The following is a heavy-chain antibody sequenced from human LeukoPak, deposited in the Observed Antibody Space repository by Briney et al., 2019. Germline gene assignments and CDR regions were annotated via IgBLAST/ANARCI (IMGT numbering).Heavy chain of an antibody. CDR3: AKPYSGTYGGYYFDY. D-gene: IGHD1-26*01. CDR2: ISGGGDYT. V-gene: IGHV3-23*01. J-gene: IGHJ4*02. CDR1: GFTFSSYA. Sequence: GGSLRLSCAASGFTFSSYAMSWVHQTPGKGLEWVSAISGGGDYTYYADSVKGRFTISRDNSKNTLYLQMHSLRAEDTAVYYCAKPYSGTYGGYYFDYWGQGTLVTVSS.